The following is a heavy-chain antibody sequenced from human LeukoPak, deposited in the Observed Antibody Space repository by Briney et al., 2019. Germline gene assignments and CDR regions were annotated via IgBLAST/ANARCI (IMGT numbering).Heavy chain of an antibody. CDR1: GDSVSSANTA. J-gene: IGHJ4*02. Sequence: SQTLSLTCAISGDSVSSANTAWNWIRQSPSRGLEWLGRTYYRSEWYTDYAVSVKSRLTINPDTSKNQFSLHLNSLSPDHTAVYYCARGWGFDFWGQGTLVTVSS. CDR2: TYYRSEWYT. D-gene: IGHD7-27*01. CDR3: ARGWGFDF. V-gene: IGHV6-1*01.